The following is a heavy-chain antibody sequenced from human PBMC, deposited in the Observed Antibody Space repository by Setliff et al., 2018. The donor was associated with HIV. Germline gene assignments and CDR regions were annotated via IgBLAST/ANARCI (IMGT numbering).Heavy chain of an antibody. D-gene: IGHD6-19*01. Sequence: PGGSLRLSCAASGFTFSSYAMHWVRQAPGKGLEWVAVISYDGSNKYYADSVKGRFTISRDNSKNTLYLQMNSLRAEDTAVYYCAKDPSLGRSGWYFHYYYGMDVWGQGTTVTVSS. CDR2: ISYDGSNK. J-gene: IGHJ6*02. CDR1: GFTFSSYA. CDR3: AKDPSLGRSGWYFHYYYGMDV. V-gene: IGHV3-30*01.